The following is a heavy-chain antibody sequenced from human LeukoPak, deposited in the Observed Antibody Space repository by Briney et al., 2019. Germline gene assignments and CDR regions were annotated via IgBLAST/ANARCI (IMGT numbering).Heavy chain of an antibody. J-gene: IGHJ4*02. V-gene: IGHV3-23*01. D-gene: IGHD6-19*01. CDR2: IHASGDST. CDR3: AKEVAGTGKAFNS. CDR1: GFTFSSYA. Sequence: GGSLRLSCAASGFTFSSYAMSWVRQAPGKGLEWVSTIHASGDSTYYADAVKGRVTIFRDNSKNTLYLQMNSLRAGDTAVYYCAKEVAGTGKAFNSRGRGTPVTVSS.